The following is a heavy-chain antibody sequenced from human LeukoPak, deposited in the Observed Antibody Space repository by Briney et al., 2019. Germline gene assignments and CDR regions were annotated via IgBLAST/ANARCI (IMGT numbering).Heavy chain of an antibody. CDR3: ARGVLGYCSGGSCYLDY. Sequence: PGRSLRLSCAASVLTFSSYAMHWVRQAPGKGLEWVAVISYDGSNKYYADSVKGRFTISRDNSKNTLYLQMNSLRAEDTAVYYCARGVLGYCSGGSCYLDYWGQGTLVTVSS. CDR2: ISYDGSNK. J-gene: IGHJ4*02. V-gene: IGHV3-30-3*01. CDR1: VLTFSSYA. D-gene: IGHD2-15*01.